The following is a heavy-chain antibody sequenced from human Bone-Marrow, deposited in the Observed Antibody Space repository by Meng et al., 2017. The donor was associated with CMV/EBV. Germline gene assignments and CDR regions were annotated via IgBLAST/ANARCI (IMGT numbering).Heavy chain of an antibody. Sequence: SVKVSCKASGYTFTSYAISWVRQAPGQGLEWMGGIIPIFGTANYAQKFQGRVTITTDESTSTAYMELVSLRSEDTAVYYCAREGGSYYFDYWGQGTLVTVSS. J-gene: IGHJ4*02. CDR2: IIPIFGTA. CDR1: GYTFTSYA. CDR3: AREGGSYYFDY. V-gene: IGHV1-69*05. D-gene: IGHD1-26*01.